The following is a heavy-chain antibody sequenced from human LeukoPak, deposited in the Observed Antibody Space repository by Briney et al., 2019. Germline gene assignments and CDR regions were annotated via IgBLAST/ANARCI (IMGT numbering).Heavy chain of an antibody. Sequence: GGSLRLSCAASAFNFRNYALHWVRQAPGKGLDWVAVISSDGTKKYYADSVKGRFFISRDNSNNTLYLEMNSLRAEDTAVYYCAKEGGIVIVPSTIPYARDPFDSWGQGTLVTVSS. J-gene: IGHJ4*02. V-gene: IGHV3-30-3*02. CDR2: ISSDGTKK. CDR3: AKEGGIVIVPSTIPYARDPFDS. CDR1: AFNFRNYA. D-gene: IGHD2-2*02.